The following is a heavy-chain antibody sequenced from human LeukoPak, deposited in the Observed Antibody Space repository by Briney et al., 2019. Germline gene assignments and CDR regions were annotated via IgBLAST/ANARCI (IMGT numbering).Heavy chain of an antibody. CDR3: ARHTDIAPLSSLKY. V-gene: IGHV4-59*08. CDR2: IYYSGST. CDR1: GGSISSYY. Sequence: SETLSLACTVSGGSISSYYWSWIRQTPGKGLEWIGDIYYSGSTNYNPSLKSRVTISVDTSKNQFSLKLSSVTAADTAVYYCARHTDIAPLSSLKYWGQGTLVTVSS. D-gene: IGHD6-13*01. J-gene: IGHJ4*02.